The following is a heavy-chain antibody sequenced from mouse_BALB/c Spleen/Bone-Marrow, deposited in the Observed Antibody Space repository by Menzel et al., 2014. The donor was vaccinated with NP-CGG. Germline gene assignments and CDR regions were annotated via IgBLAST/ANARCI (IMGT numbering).Heavy chain of an antibody. CDR1: GFTFXNYG. CDR2: ISSGGSYT. J-gene: IGHJ2*01. Sequence: EVKVVESGGDLVKPGGSLKLSCAASGFTFXNYGMSWVRQTPDKRLEWVATISSGGSYTYYPDSVKGRFTISRDNAKNTLYLQMSSLKSEDTAMYYCARQRDYAYFDYWGQGTTLTVSS. D-gene: IGHD2-4*01. V-gene: IGHV5-6*01. CDR3: ARQRDYAYFDY.